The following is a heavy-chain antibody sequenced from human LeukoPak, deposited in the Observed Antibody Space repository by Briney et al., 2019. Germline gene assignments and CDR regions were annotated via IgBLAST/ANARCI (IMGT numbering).Heavy chain of an antibody. CDR2: INPNSGGT. V-gene: IGHV1-2*02. Sequence: ASVKVSCKASGYTFTGYYMHWVRQAPGQGLEWMGWINPNSGGTNYAQKFQGRVTMTRDTSISTAYMELSRLRSDDTAVYYCARAADQWFGELLYPFDPWGQGTLVTVSS. J-gene: IGHJ5*02. D-gene: IGHD3-10*01. CDR1: GYTFTGYY. CDR3: ARAADQWFGELLYPFDP.